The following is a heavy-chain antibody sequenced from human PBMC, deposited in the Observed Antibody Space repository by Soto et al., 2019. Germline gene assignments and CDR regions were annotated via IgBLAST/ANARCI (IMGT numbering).Heavy chain of an antibody. J-gene: IGHJ4*02. CDR1: GGSFSGYY. V-gene: IGHV4-34*01. CDR3: ARRPYMVRGFKSFDY. Sequence: QVQLQQWGAGLLKPSETLSLTCAVYGGSFSGYYWSWLRQPPGQGLEWIGELNRSGSTNYNPSLKSRVTISVDTSKNQFALKLSSVTAADTAVYYCARRPYMVRGFKSFDYWGQGTLVTVSS. D-gene: IGHD3-10*01. CDR2: LNRSGST.